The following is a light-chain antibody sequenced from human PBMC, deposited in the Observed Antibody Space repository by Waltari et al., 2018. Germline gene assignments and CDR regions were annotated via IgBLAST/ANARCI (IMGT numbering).Light chain of an antibody. Sequence: DIVMTQSPLSLPVTPGEPASISCRSSQSLLHSNGYNYLDWYLQKPGQSPQLLRHLGSNRASGVPDRFSGSGSGTDFTLKISRVEAEDVGVYYCMQALQTPLTFGGGTKVEIK. V-gene: IGKV2-28*01. J-gene: IGKJ4*01. CDR1: QSLLHSNGYNY. CDR3: MQALQTPLT. CDR2: LGS.